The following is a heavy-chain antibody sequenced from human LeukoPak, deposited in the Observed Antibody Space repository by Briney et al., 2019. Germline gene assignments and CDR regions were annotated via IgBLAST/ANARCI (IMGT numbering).Heavy chain of an antibody. J-gene: IGHJ4*02. D-gene: IGHD6-13*01. CDR2: IIPIFGTA. CDR3: ASPSIGTLQKYSSSWYYFDY. V-gene: IGHV1-69*13. CDR1: GGTFSSYA. Sequence: SVKVSCKASGGTFSSYAISWVRQAPGQGLEWMGGIIPIFGTANYAQKFQGRVTITADESTSTAYMELSSLRSEDTAVCYCASPSIGTLQKYSSSWYYFDYWGQGTLVTVSS.